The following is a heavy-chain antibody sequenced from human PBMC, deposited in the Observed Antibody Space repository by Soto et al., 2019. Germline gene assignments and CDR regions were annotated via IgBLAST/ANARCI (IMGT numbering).Heavy chain of an antibody. V-gene: IGHV5-51*01. Sequence: GESLKISCKGSGYSFTSYWIGWVRQMPGKGLEWMGIIDPGDSDTRYSPSFQGQVTISADKSISTAYLQWSSLKASDTAMYYCARLRTYYDILSGLPYYYYYGMDVWGQGTTVTVSS. D-gene: IGHD3-9*01. CDR3: ARLRTYYDILSGLPYYYYYGMDV. J-gene: IGHJ6*02. CDR2: IDPGDSDT. CDR1: GYSFTSYW.